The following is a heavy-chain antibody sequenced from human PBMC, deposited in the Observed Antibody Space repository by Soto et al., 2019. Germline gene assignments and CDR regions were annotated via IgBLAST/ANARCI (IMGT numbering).Heavy chain of an antibody. CDR2: INAGNGNT. D-gene: IGHD4-17*01. Sequence: AASVKVSCKASGYTFTSYAMHWVRQAPGQRLEWMGWINAGNGNTKYSQKFQGRVTITRDTSASTAYMELSSLRSEDTAVYYCARGSSYGGNFDYWGQGTLVTVSS. V-gene: IGHV1-3*01. J-gene: IGHJ4*02. CDR3: ARGSSYGGNFDY. CDR1: GYTFTSYA.